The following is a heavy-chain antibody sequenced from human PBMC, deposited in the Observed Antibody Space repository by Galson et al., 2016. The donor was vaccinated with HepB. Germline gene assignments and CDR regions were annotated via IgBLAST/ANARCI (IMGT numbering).Heavy chain of an antibody. D-gene: IGHD1-1*01. CDR1: GDSISIYY. CDR3: ARGGGNVYGMDV. V-gene: IGHV4-59*01. CDR2: IYYDGST. Sequence: SETLSLTCTISGDSISIYYWSWIRQPPGKALEWIGYIYYDGSTNYNPSLKSRVTISVDPSKNQFSLNLSSVTAADTAVYPCARGGGNVYGMDVWGQGTTVTVSS. J-gene: IGHJ6*02.